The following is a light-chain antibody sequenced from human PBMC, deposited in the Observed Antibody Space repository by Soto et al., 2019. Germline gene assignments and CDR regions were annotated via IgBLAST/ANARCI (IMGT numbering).Light chain of an antibody. CDR1: QSVSSSY. CDR3: QQYVSSPPGT. CDR2: GAS. V-gene: IGKV3-20*01. Sequence: EIVLTQSPGTLSLSPGERATLSCRASQSVSSSYLAWYQQKPGQAPRLLIYGASSRATGIPDRFSGSGSGTDFNVTISRLEPEDFAVYYCQQYVSSPPGTFGQGTKLEIK. J-gene: IGKJ2*01.